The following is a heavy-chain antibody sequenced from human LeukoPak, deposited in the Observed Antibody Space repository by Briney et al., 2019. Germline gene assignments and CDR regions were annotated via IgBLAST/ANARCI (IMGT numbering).Heavy chain of an antibody. Sequence: SVKVSCKPSGGTFYNYTISWVRQAPGQGLEWMGGIIPLFDTVNYAQKFQGRVTITTDESTTTAYMELSSLRYEDTAVYYCARGEYSMVRGAPDWGQGTLVTVSS. V-gene: IGHV1-69*05. CDR3: ARGEYSMVRGAPD. CDR2: IIPLFDTV. CDR1: GGTFYNYT. D-gene: IGHD3-10*01. J-gene: IGHJ4*02.